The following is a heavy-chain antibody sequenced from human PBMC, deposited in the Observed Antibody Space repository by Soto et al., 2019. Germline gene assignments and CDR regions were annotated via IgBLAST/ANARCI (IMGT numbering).Heavy chain of an antibody. D-gene: IGHD6-19*01. CDR3: ARHKPPAAVAGEGPYWYFDL. J-gene: IGHJ2*01. CDR2: IYPGDSDT. Sequence: GESLKISCKGSGYSFTSYWIGWVRQMPGKGLEWMGIIYPGDSDTRYSPSFQGQVTISADKSISTAYLQWSSLKASDTAMYYCARHKPPAAVAGEGPYWYFDLWGRGTLVTVSS. CDR1: GYSFTSYW. V-gene: IGHV5-51*01.